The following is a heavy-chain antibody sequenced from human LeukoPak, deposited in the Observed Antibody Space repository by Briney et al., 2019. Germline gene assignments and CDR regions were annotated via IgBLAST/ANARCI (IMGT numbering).Heavy chain of an antibody. Sequence: GGSLRLSCAASGFSSRDFWMTWVRQAPGKGLEWVANINQGGSVKYYVDSVKGRFTISRDDAESSLYVQMNSLRDEDTAVYYCARFGYSGWNLEYWGQGTLVTVSS. V-gene: IGHV3-7*01. J-gene: IGHJ4*02. CDR1: GFSSRDFW. CDR2: INQGGSVK. CDR3: ARFGYSGWNLEY. D-gene: IGHD5-12*01.